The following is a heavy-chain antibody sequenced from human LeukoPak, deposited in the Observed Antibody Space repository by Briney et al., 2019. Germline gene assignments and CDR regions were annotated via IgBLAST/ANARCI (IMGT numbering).Heavy chain of an antibody. CDR3: AREANTMVRGVIGGYFDY. Sequence: GDSVKASCKASGYTFTGYYMHWVGQAPGQGLAWMGWIHPNSGGTNYTQKFQGRVTMTRDTSISTDYMELSRLKSDGTDVYDCAREANTMVRGVIGGYFDYWGQGTLVTVSS. D-gene: IGHD3-10*01. V-gene: IGHV1-2*02. J-gene: IGHJ4*02. CDR2: IHPNSGGT. CDR1: GYTFTGYY.